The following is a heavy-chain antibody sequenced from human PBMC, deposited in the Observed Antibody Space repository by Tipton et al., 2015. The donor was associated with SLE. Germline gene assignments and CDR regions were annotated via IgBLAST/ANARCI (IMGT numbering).Heavy chain of an antibody. V-gene: IGHV4-34*01. D-gene: IGHD1-14*01. CDR3: ARDRTGCGAFDI. CDR1: GGSFSDYY. CDR2: INHSGIT. Sequence: TLSLTCAVYGGSFSDYYWSWISQPPGKGLEWIGEINHSGITNYNPSLKSRVTISVDTSKNQFSLKLGSVTAADTAVYYCARDRTGCGAFDIWGQGTMVTVSS. J-gene: IGHJ3*02.